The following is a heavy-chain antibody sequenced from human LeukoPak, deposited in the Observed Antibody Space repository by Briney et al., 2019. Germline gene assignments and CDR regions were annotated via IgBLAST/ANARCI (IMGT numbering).Heavy chain of an antibody. CDR2: INHSGST. D-gene: IGHD2-15*01. CDR1: GGSISSYY. CDR3: ARGSIVVVVAASAWFDP. J-gene: IGHJ5*02. Sequence: PSETLSLTCTVSGGSISSYYWSWIRQPPGKGLEWIGEINHSGSTNYNPSLKSRVTISVDTSKNQFSLKLSSVTAADTAVYYCARGSIVVVVAASAWFDPWGQGTLVTVSS. V-gene: IGHV4-34*01.